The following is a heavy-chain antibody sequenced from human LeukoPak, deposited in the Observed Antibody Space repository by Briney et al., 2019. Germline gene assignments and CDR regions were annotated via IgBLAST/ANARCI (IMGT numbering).Heavy chain of an antibody. CDR3: ARGLRWSGYLASFDY. D-gene: IGHD3-3*01. CDR1: GFTFSSYS. J-gene: IGHJ4*02. V-gene: IGHV3-20*01. Sequence: GGSLRLSCAASGFTFSSYSMNWVRQAPGKGLEWVSGINWDGGSTGYADSVKGRFTISRDNAKNSLYLQMNSLTAEDTAWYQCARGLRWSGYLASFDYWGQGTLVTVSS. CDR2: INWDGGST.